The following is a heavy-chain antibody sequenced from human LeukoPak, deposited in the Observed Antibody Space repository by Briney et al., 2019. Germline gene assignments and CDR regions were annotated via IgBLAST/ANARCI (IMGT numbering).Heavy chain of an antibody. D-gene: IGHD4-11*01. CDR1: EFIVSINY. V-gene: IGHV3-66*01. CDR3: ARDRTGQQLISRKDYYYMDV. J-gene: IGHJ6*03. CDR2: IYSRGDT. Sequence: GGSLRLSCAVSEFIVSINYMTWVRQAPGKGLEWVSLIYSRGDTKYADSVKGRFTISRDNSKNTLYLQMNSLRAEDTAVYYCARDRTGQQLISRKDYYYMDVWGKGTTVTISS.